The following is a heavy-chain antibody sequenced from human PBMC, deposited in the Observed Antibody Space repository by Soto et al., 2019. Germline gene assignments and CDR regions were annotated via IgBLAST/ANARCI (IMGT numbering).Heavy chain of an antibody. Sequence: SETLSLTCTVSGGSISSYYWSWIRQPPGKGLEWIGYIYYSGSTNYNPSLKSRVTISVDTSKNQFSLKLSSVTAADTAVYHCARNSQPYSSSPFDYWGQGTLVTVSS. CDR3: ARNSQPYSSSPFDY. D-gene: IGHD6-13*01. V-gene: IGHV4-59*01. CDR2: IYYSGST. J-gene: IGHJ4*02. CDR1: GGSISSYY.